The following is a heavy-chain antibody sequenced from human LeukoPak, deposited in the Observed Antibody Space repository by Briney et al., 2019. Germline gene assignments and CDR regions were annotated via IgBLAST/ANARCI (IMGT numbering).Heavy chain of an antibody. CDR2: IYYSGST. V-gene: IGHV4-59*01. CDR3: ARELSGSRWYFDY. J-gene: IGHJ4*02. Sequence: SETLSLTCTVSGDSISTYYWSWIRQPPGKGLEWIGYIYYSGSTNYNPSLKSRVSISVDTSKNQFSLKLSSVTAADTAVYYCARELSGSRWYFDYWGQGTLVTVSS. CDR1: GDSISTYY. D-gene: IGHD6-13*01.